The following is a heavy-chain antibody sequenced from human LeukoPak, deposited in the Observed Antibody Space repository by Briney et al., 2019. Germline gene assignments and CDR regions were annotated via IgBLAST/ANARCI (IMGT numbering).Heavy chain of an antibody. J-gene: IGHJ4*02. CDR1: GITLSNYG. Sequence: GGSLRLSCAVPGITLSNYGMSSVRQAPGKGLEWVAGISDSGGRTNYADSVKGRFTISRDNSKNTLYLQMNSLRAEDTAVYFCAKRGVVIRVILVGFHKEAYYFDSWGQGALVTVSS. CDR3: AKRGVVIRVILVGFHKEAYYFDS. V-gene: IGHV3-23*01. CDR2: ISDSGGRT. D-gene: IGHD2-21*01.